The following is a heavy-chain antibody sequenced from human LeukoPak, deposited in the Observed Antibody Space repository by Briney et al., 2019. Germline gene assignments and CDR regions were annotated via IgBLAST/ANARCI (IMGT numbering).Heavy chain of an antibody. CDR1: GVTVSSNY. D-gene: IGHD3-10*02. CDR3: AELGITMIGGV. V-gene: IGHV3-48*03. CDR2: ISSSGSTI. J-gene: IGHJ6*04. Sequence: QPGGSLRLSCAASGVTVSSNYMNWVRQAPGKGLEWVSYISSSGSTIYYADSVKGRFTISRDNAKNSLYLQMNSLRAEDTAVYYCAELGITMIGGVWGKGTTVTISS.